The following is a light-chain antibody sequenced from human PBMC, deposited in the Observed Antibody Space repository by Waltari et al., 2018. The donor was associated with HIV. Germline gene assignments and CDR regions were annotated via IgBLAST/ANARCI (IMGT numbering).Light chain of an antibody. V-gene: IGLV1-51*02. CDR1: SSPIGTNY. Sequence: QSVLTQPPSVSAAPGQTVTISCSGSSSPIGTNYVSWYQQLPGTAPKLLIYENNKRPSGIPDRFSGSKSGTSATLGITGLQTGDEADYYCGTWDSSLSAGVFGGGTKLTVL. CDR2: ENN. J-gene: IGLJ3*02. CDR3: GTWDSSLSAGV.